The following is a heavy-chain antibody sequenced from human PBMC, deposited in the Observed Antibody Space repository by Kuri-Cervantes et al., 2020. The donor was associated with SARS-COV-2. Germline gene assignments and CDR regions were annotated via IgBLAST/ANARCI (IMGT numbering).Heavy chain of an antibody. D-gene: IGHD4-11*01. CDR2: IYYSGST. CDR3: ARDYSNYSAFDI. V-gene: IGHV4-34*01. Sequence: SETLSLTCAVYGGSSSGYYWGWIRQPPGKGLEWIGSIYYSGSTNYNPSLKSRVTISVDTSKNQFSLKLSSVTAADTAVYYCARDYSNYSAFDIWGQGTMVTVSS. J-gene: IGHJ3*02. CDR1: GGSSSGYY.